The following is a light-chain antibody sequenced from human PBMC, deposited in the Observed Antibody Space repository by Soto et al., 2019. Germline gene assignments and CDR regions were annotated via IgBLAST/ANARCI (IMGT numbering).Light chain of an antibody. CDR1: QDNRNY. Sequence: DIQLTQSPSFLSASVGDRVTITCRASQDNRNYLAWYQQKPGKAPKLLISLASTLQSGVPSRFSGSGSGTEVTLTISSLQPEDFATSFCQQHNAYPLTFGGGTKVEIK. J-gene: IGKJ4*01. CDR2: LAS. V-gene: IGKV1-9*01. CDR3: QQHNAYPLT.